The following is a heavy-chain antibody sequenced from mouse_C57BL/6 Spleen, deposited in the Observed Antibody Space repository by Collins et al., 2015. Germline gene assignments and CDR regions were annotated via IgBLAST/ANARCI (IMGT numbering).Heavy chain of an antibody. CDR2: ISSGGSYT. CDR1: GFTFSSYA. V-gene: IGHV5-9-1*01. J-gene: IGHJ1*01. Sequence: EVMLVESGGGLVKPGGSLKLSCAASGFTFSSYAMSWVRQTPEKRLEWVATISSGGSYTYYPDSVKGRFTISRDNAKNTLYLQMSSLRSEDTAMYYCARRGNGSSYWYFDVWGAGTTVTVSS. D-gene: IGHD1-1*01. CDR3: ARRGNGSSYWYFDV.